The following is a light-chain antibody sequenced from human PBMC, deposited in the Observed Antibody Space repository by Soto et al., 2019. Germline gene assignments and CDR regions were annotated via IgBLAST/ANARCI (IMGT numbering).Light chain of an antibody. V-gene: IGKV3-11*01. CDR1: QSVSSY. Sequence: EIVLTQSPATLSLSPGERATLSCRASQSVSSYLLWYQQKPGQAPRILIYDESNRASGTPARLSGSGSETDFNLTISRLEPEDFAVYYCQHRMNWPLTCGQGTRLEIK. CDR3: QHRMNWPLT. J-gene: IGKJ5*01. CDR2: DES.